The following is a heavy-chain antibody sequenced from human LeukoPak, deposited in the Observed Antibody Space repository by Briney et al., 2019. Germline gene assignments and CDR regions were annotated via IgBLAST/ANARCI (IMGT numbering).Heavy chain of an antibody. CDR1: GGSFSGYY. D-gene: IGHD6-19*01. V-gene: IGHV4-34*01. CDR3: ARLITVAGHGDY. CDR2: IYYSGTT. J-gene: IGHJ4*02. Sequence: PSETLSLTCAVYGGSFSGYYWSWIRQPPGKGLEWIVSIYYSGTTYYNPSLKSRVTRSLDTSKNQFSLNLSSVTAADTAVYYCARLITVAGHGDYWGQGTLVTVSS.